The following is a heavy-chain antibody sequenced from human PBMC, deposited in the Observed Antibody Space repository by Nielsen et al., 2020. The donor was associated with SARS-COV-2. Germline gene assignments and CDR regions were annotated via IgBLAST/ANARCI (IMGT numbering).Heavy chain of an antibody. J-gene: IGHJ6*02. Sequence: SETLSLTCTVSGGSISSKNWWSWVRQSPGKGLEWIGEIYYTGTTSYNPSLKSRVSISVDQSKNQFSLNLSSLTAADTAVYYCARSGGNYFPYYYGMNVWGPGTTVTVSS. CDR2: IYYTGTT. CDR1: GGSISSKNW. CDR3: ARSGGNYFPYYYGMNV. V-gene: IGHV4-4*02. D-gene: IGHD1-26*01.